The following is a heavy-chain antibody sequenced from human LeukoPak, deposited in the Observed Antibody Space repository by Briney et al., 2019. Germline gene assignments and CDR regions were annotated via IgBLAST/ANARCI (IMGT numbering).Heavy chain of an antibody. CDR1: GFTFNYAW. V-gene: IGHV3-15*04. D-gene: IGHD1-7*01. J-gene: IGHJ6*02. CDR3: TTDEDWNYARKDV. CDR2: TVSEIDGGTT. Sequence: GGSLRLSCAASGFTFNYAWMSWVRQVPGKGLEWVGQTVSEIDGGTTDYAAPVKGRFTISRDDSKSTLYLQMNSLKIKDTAVYYCTTDEDWNYARKDVWGQGATVIVSS.